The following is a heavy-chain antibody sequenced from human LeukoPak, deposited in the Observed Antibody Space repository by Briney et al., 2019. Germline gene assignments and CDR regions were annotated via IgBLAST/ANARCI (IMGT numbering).Heavy chain of an antibody. CDR1: ARTLNIFS. V-gene: IGHV3-30*04. CDR3: ARSRLGLWLSVIDY. J-gene: IGHJ4*02. Sequence: GGSLRLSCEASARTLNIFSMHWISQTPDKGLEWLAATSHDETTKLYADSVKGRFTISRDNSKNTVYLQMNSRKLDDTAFYFWARSRLGLWLSVIDYWGQGSLVTVSA. CDR2: TSHDETTK. D-gene: IGHD3-9*01.